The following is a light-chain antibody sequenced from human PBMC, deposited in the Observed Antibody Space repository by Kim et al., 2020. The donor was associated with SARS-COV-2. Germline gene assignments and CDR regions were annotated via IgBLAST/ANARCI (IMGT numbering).Light chain of an antibody. CDR3: QTWDRYPVV. CDR1: KLGEAY. V-gene: IGLV3-1*01. CDR2: QDT. Sequence: SYELTQPPSLYVSPGQTAKITCSGDKLGEAYTSWYQQRPGQSPVVIIYQDTKRPSGIPGRFSGSNSGNTATLTISGTQAIDEAEYYCQTWDRYPVVFGGGTQLTVL. J-gene: IGLJ3*02.